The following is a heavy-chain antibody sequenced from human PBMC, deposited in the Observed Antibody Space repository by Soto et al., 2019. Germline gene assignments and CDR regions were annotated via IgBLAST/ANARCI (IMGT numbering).Heavy chain of an antibody. Sequence: QVHVVQSGAEVKKPGASVKVSCKGSGYAFTTYGITWVRQAPGQGLEWMGWISAHNGNTNYAQKLQGRVTVTRDTSTSTAYMELRSLRSDDTAVYYCARGRYGDYWGQGALVTVSS. V-gene: IGHV1-18*01. CDR3: ARGRYGDY. CDR2: ISAHNGNT. CDR1: GYAFTTYG. J-gene: IGHJ4*02. D-gene: IGHD1-1*01.